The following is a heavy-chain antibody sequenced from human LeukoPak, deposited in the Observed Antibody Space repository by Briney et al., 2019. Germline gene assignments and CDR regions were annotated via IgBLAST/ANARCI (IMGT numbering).Heavy chain of an antibody. J-gene: IGHJ5*02. D-gene: IGHD2-2*01. V-gene: IGHV4-34*01. CDR3: ARRDIVVVLAAIGFDP. CDR1: GGSFSGYY. Sequence: PSETLSLTCAVYGGSFSGYYWGWIRQPPGKGLEWIGEINHSGSTNYNPSLKSRVTISVDTSKNQFSLKLSSVTAADTAVYYCARRDIVVVLAAIGFDPWGQGTLVTVSS. CDR2: INHSGST.